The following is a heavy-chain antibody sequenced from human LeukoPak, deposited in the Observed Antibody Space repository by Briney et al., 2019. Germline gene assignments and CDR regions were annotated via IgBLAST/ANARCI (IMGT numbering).Heavy chain of an antibody. CDR1: GGTFSSYA. D-gene: IGHD3-3*01. Sequence: AASVKVSCKASGGTFSSYAISWVRQAPGQGLEWMGGIIPIFGTANYAQKFQGRVTITADESTSTAYMELSSLRSEDTAVYYCSRPNDFWRGSPFDPWGQGTLVTVSS. CDR3: SRPNDFWRGSPFDP. V-gene: IGHV1-69*13. CDR2: IIPIFGTA. J-gene: IGHJ5*02.